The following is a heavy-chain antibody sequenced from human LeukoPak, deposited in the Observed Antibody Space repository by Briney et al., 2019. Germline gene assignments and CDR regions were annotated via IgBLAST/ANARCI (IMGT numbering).Heavy chain of an antibody. J-gene: IGHJ3*02. Sequence: GGSLRLSCAASGFTFSSYAMHWVRQAPGKGLEWVAVISYDGSNKYYADSVKGRFTISRDNSKNTLYLQMNSLRAEDTAAYYCAREATYAFDIWGQGTMVTVSS. CDR1: GFTFSSYA. CDR2: ISYDGSNK. CDR3: AREATYAFDI. V-gene: IGHV3-30-3*01.